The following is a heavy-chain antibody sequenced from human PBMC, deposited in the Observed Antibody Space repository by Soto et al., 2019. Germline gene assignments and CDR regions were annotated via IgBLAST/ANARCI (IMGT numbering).Heavy chain of an antibody. Sequence: QVQLVESGGGVVQPGRSLRLSCAASGFTFSSYAMHWVRQAPGKGLEWVAVISYDGSNKYYADSVKGRFTISRDNSKNTXYXXXXXXXXXXXAXYYCARXPSSSGRAHFDYWGQGTLVTVSS. CDR1: GFTFSSYA. CDR2: ISYDGSNK. J-gene: IGHJ4*02. D-gene: IGHD2-15*01. V-gene: IGHV3-30-3*01. CDR3: ARXPSSSGRAHFDY.